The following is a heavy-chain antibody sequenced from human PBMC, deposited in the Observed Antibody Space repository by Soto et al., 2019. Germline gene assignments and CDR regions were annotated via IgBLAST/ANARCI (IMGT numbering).Heavy chain of an antibody. CDR3: ARRGYYAISAFDI. J-gene: IGHJ3*02. CDR2: IYYSGST. CDR1: GGGIRRSRYS. D-gene: IGHD2-8*01. V-gene: IGHV4-39*01. Sequence: SETLCLTSTVSGGGIRRSRYSWGWIRQPPGKGLEWIGSIYYSGSTYYNPSLKSRVTISVDTSKNQFSLKLSSVTAADTAVYYCARRGYYAISAFDIWGQGTMVS.